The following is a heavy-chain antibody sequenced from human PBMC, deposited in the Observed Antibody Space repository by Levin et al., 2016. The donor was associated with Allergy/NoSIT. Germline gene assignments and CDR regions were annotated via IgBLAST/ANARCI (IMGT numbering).Heavy chain of an antibody. Sequence: ASVKVSCKASGYTFTGYYMHWVRQAPGQGPEWMGWINPNSGGTKFAQKFQGRVTMTRDTSINTAYMDLSSLKSDDTATYYCARGRDRYSSSSFDYWGQGTLVTVSS. J-gene: IGHJ4*02. CDR2: INPNSGGT. CDR3: ARGRDRYSSSSFDY. V-gene: IGHV1-2*02. CDR1: GYTFTGYY. D-gene: IGHD6-6*01.